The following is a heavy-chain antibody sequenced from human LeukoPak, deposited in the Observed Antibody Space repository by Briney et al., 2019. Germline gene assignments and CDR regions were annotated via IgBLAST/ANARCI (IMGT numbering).Heavy chain of an antibody. CDR1: GGSFSGYY. CDR2: IYYSGST. V-gene: IGHV4-59*01. D-gene: IGHD1-7*01. Sequence: SETLSLTCAVYGGSFSGYYWSWIRQPPGKGLEWIGYIYYSGSTNYNPSLKSRVTISVDTSKNQFSLKLSSVTAADTAVYYCAATTYYFDYWGQGTLVTVSS. CDR3: AATTYYFDY. J-gene: IGHJ4*02.